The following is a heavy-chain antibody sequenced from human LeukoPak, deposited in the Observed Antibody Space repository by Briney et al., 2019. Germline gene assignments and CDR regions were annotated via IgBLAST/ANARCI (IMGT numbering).Heavy chain of an antibody. CDR1: GFTFSSYA. Sequence: PGGSLRLSCAASGFTFSSYAMSWVRQAPGKGLEWVSAISGSGGSTYYADSVKGRFTISRDNSKNTLYLQMNSLRAEDTAVYCCAKGPSGYYGMDVWGQGTTVTVSS. CDR3: AKGPSGYYGMDV. V-gene: IGHV3-23*01. CDR2: ISGSGGST. D-gene: IGHD1-26*01. J-gene: IGHJ6*02.